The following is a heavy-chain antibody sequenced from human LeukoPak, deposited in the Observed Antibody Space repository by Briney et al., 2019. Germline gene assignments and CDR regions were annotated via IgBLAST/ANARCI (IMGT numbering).Heavy chain of an antibody. CDR2: IIPIFGTA. D-gene: IGHD6-6*01. V-gene: IGHV1-69*05. J-gene: IGHJ5*02. Sequence: SVKVSCKASGGTFSSYAISWVRQAPGQGLEWMGGIIPIFGTANYAQKFQGRVTITTDESTRTAYMELSSLRSEDTAVYYCARDLAGYEAARPGWFDPWGQGTLVTVSS. CDR3: ARDLAGYEAARPGWFDP. CDR1: GGTFSSYA.